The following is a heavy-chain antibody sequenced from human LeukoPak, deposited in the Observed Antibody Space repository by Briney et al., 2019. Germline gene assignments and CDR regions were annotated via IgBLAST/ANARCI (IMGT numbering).Heavy chain of an antibody. CDR3: ARVGGNWHFDL. D-gene: IGHD6-25*01. CDR1: GGSFSGYY. V-gene: IGHV4-34*01. Sequence: SETLSLTCAVYGGSFSGYYWSWIRQPPGKGLEWIGEINHSGSTNYNPSLKSRVTISVDTSKNQFSLKLSSVTAADTAVYYCARVGGNWHFDLWGRGTLVTVSS. CDR2: INHSGST. J-gene: IGHJ2*01.